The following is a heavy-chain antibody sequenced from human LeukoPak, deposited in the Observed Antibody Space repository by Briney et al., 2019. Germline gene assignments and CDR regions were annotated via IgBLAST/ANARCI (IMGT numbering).Heavy chain of an antibody. J-gene: IGHJ4*02. CDR1: GGTFSSYA. CDR3: ARETGSGWYGTIDY. CDR2: IIPIFGTA. D-gene: IGHD6-19*01. V-gene: IGHV1-69*06. Sequence: ASVKVSCKASGGTFSSYAISWVRQAPGQGLEWMGRIIPIFGTANYAQKFQGRVTITADKSTSTAYMELSSLRSEDTAVYYCARETGSGWYGTIDYWGQGTLVTVSS.